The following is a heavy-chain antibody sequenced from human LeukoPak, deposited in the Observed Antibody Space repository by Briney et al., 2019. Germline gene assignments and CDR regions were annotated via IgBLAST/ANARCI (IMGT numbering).Heavy chain of an antibody. J-gene: IGHJ6*02. CDR2: VNRDGSES. V-gene: IGHV3-7*03. CDR1: GFALSSHW. CDR3: ARNNGMDV. Sequence: GGSLRLSCAASGFALSSHWMTWVRQVPGRGPEWVANVNRDGSESYYLDSVKGRFTISKDNAKNSLYLQMNSLRAEDTALYHCARNNGMDVWGQGTTVIVSS.